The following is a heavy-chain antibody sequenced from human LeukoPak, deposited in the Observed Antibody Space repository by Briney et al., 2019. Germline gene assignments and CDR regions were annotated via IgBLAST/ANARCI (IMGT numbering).Heavy chain of an antibody. Sequence: PGGSLRLSCAASGFTFSTYEINWVRQAPGKGLEWVSYISSSGSTIYYADSVKGRFTISRDNAKNSLYLQTNSLRAEDTAVYYCARVRYDSSGYYYFDYWGQGTLVTVSS. CDR2: ISSSGSTI. J-gene: IGHJ4*02. CDR3: ARVRYDSSGYYYFDY. D-gene: IGHD3-22*01. CDR1: GFTFSTYE. V-gene: IGHV3-48*03.